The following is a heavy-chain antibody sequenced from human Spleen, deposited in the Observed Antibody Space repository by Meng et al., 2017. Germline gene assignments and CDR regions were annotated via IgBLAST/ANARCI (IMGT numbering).Heavy chain of an antibody. D-gene: IGHD2-15*01. J-gene: IGHJ6*02. V-gene: IGHV3-21*01. Sequence: GESLKISCAASGFTFSSYSMNWVRQAPGKGLEWVSSISSSSYIYYADSVKGRFTISRDNAKNSLYLQMNSLRAEDTAVYYCARDKYCSGGSCYSGYGMDVWGQGTTVTVSS. CDR2: ISSSSYI. CDR1: GFTFSSYS. CDR3: ARDKYCSGGSCYSGYGMDV.